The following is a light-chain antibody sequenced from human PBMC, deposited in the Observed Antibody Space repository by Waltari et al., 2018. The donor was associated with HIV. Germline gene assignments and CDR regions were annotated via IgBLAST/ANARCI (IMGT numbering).Light chain of an antibody. J-gene: IGLJ2*01. CDR1: SSNIGAGYD. Sequence: QSVLTQPPSVSGAPGQRVTISCTGSSSNIGAGYDVHWYQQLPGTAPKLLLYGTRNRPSGVPDRFSGSKSGTSASLAITGLQAEDEADYYCQSYDSSLSGSVFGGGTKLTVL. CDR2: GTR. CDR3: QSYDSSLSGSV. V-gene: IGLV1-40*01.